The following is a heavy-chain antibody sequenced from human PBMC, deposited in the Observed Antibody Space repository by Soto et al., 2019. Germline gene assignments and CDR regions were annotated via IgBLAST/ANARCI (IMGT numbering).Heavy chain of an antibody. J-gene: IGHJ6*02. CDR2: INPNTGDT. CDR1: GYTFTDYY. Sequence: QVQLVQSGAEVKKPGASVNVSCKVSGYTFTDYYINWVRQAPGQGLEWMGWINPNTGDTTYAHKFQGWVTMTRDTSISTAYMELKRLRSDDTAMYYCARDVFTGYSGYGYYYCGMDVWGQGTAVTVSS. V-gene: IGHV1-2*04. CDR3: ARDVFTGYSGYGYYYCGMDV. D-gene: IGHD5-12*01.